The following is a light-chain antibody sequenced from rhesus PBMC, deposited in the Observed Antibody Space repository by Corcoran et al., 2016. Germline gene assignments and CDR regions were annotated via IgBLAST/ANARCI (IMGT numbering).Light chain of an antibody. CDR3: QHYYSTPFT. CDR2: EAS. CDR1: QGITND. V-gene: IGKV1-25*01. J-gene: IGKJ3*01. Sequence: DIQMTQSPSSLSASVGDRVTITCRASQGITNDLAWYQQKPGETPKLLIYEASSLQSGMPSRFSGSGSRTDFTLTISSLQSEDFATYYCQHYYSTPFTFGPGTKLDIK.